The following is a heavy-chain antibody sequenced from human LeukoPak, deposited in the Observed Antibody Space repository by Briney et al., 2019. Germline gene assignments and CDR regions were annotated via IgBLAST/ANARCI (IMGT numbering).Heavy chain of an antibody. CDR1: GGTFSSYA. CDR3: ARVARDYDFWSGQYNWFDP. J-gene: IGHJ5*02. CDR2: IIPIFGTA. D-gene: IGHD3-3*01. V-gene: IGHV1-69*05. Sequence: SVKVSCKASGGTFSSYAISWVRQAPGQGLEWMGGIIPIFGTANYAQKFQGRVTITTDESTSTAYMELCSLRSEDTAVYYCARVARDYDFWSGQYNWFDPWGQGTLVTVSS.